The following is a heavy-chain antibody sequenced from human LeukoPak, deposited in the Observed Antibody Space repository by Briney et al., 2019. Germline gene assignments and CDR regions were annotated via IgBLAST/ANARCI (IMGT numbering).Heavy chain of an antibody. V-gene: IGHV3-48*04. CDR3: ATLSDRNFYYSYGLDV. D-gene: IGHD1-14*01. Sequence: PGGSLRLSCAASGFTFSNYWMHWVRQVPGKGLVWVAYIGRYGVTTYYADSVKGRFTISGDNAKNSLNLQMNSLRAEDTAVYYCATLSDRNFYYSYGLDVWGQGTTVTVS. J-gene: IGHJ6*02. CDR1: GFTFSNYW. CDR2: IGRYGVTT.